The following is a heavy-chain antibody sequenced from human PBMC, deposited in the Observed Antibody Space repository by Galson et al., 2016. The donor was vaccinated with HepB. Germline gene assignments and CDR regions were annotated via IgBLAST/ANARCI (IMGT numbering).Heavy chain of an antibody. Sequence: SLRLSCAASGFTFSNYNMNWVRQAPGKGLEWVSSIRRGGDSTYYADSVKGRFTISRDNSRNTLYLQMNSLRAEDTAVYYCAEIYSQGYYDSSGAYSYFDYWGQGTLATVSS. J-gene: IGHJ4*02. CDR1: GFTFSNYN. CDR3: AEIYSQGYYDSSGAYSYFDY. V-gene: IGHV3-23*01. D-gene: IGHD3-22*01. CDR2: IRRGGDST.